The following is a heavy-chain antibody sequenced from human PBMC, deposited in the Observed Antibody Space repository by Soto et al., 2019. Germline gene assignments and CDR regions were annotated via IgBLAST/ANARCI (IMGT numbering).Heavy chain of an antibody. CDR1: GGSMNSGGYC. CDR3: SRGILV. CDR2: ISYGGTT. D-gene: IGHD2-15*01. Sequence: QVQLQESGPGLVKPSQTLSLTCTVSGGSMNSGGYCWNWIRQHPGEVLEWIGCISYGGTTSYNPSLKSPLTISVDTSKNQFSLQLSSVTAADTAVYYCSRGILVWGQGTLITFSS. J-gene: IGHJ4*02. V-gene: IGHV4-31*01.